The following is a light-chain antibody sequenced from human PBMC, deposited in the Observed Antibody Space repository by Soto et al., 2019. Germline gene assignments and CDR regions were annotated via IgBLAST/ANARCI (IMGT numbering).Light chain of an antibody. V-gene: IGLV2-11*01. CDR3: CSYAGSYTLFF. J-gene: IGLJ1*01. Sequence: QSALTQPRSVSGSPGQSVTISCTGTSSDVGGYNYVSWYQQHPGKAPKLMIYDVSKRPSGVPDRFSGSKSGNTASLTISGLQAEDEADYYCCSYAGSYTLFFFGTGTKVTVL. CDR1: SSDVGGYNY. CDR2: DVS.